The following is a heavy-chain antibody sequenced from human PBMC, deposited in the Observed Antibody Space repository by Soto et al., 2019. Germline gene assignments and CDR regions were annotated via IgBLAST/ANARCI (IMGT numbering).Heavy chain of an antibody. CDR2: IADIGST. CDR3: ARAAPPYNYGFGYFDY. V-gene: IGHV4-59*01. CDR1: GGSINTYY. Sequence: SETLSLTCTVSGGSINTYYWSWIRQPPGKGLEWIGYIADIGSTNYNPSLKSRVTMSVDTSKNQFSLKLSSVTAADTAVYYCARAAPPYNYGFGYFDYWGQGTLVTVSS. D-gene: IGHD5-18*01. J-gene: IGHJ4*02.